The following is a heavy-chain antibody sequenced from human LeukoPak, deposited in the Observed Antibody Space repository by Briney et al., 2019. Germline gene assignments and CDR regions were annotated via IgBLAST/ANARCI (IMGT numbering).Heavy chain of an antibody. CDR3: ARVGGVAGTSYYFDY. Sequence: PSETLSLTCAVSGYSISSGYYWGWIRRPPGKGLEWIGTIYHSGSTYYNPSLKSRVTISVNTSKNQFSLKLNSVTAADTAVYYCARVGGVAGTSYYFDYWGQGTLVTVSS. J-gene: IGHJ4*02. V-gene: IGHV4-38-2*01. CDR2: IYHSGST. D-gene: IGHD6-19*01. CDR1: GYSISSGYY.